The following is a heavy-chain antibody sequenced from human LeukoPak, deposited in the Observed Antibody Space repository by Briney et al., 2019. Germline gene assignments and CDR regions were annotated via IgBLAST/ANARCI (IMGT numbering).Heavy chain of an antibody. D-gene: IGHD2-2*01. Sequence: GGSLRLSCAASGFTFSSYGMHWVRQAPGKGLEWVAFIRYDGSNKYYADSVKGRFTISRDNSKNTLYLQMNSLRAEDTAVYYCAKDRVVPAAHFDYWGQGTLVTVSS. CDR3: AKDRVVPAAHFDY. J-gene: IGHJ4*02. CDR2: IRYDGSNK. V-gene: IGHV3-30*02. CDR1: GFTFSSYG.